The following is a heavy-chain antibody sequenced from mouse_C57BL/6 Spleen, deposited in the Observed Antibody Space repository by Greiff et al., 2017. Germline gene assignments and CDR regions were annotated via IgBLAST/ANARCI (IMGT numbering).Heavy chain of an antibody. CDR1: GFTFSSYG. CDR3: ARQFITTVVATWEDYAMDY. V-gene: IGHV5-6*01. CDR2: ISSGGSYT. D-gene: IGHD1-1*01. Sequence: EVTLVESGGDLVKPGGSLKLSCAASGFTFSSYGMSWVRQTPDKRLGWVATISSGGSYTYYPASVKGRFTISRDNAKNTLYLQMSSRKSEDTAMYYCARQFITTVVATWEDYAMDYWGQGTSVTVSS. J-gene: IGHJ4*01.